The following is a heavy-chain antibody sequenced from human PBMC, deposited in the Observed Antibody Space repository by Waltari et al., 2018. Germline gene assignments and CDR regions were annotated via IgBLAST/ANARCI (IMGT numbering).Heavy chain of an antibody. CDR2: VNPNGGRA. Sequence: QVQLVQSGAEVKKPGASVKVSCKASGYIFTDFYIHWVRQAPGQGLEWMGTVNPNGGRATYAQKLQDRVTMTRDTSTSTVYMELSRLRSEDTAVYYCARVGSTLIWGVAEWGQGTLVTVSS. CDR1: GYIFTDFY. D-gene: IGHD2-2*01. CDR3: ARVGSTLIWGVAE. J-gene: IGHJ4*02. V-gene: IGHV1-46*04.